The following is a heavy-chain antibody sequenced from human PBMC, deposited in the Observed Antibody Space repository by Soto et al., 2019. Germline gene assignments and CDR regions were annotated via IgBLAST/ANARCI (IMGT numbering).Heavy chain of an antibody. V-gene: IGHV4-4*02. D-gene: IGHD6-13*01. J-gene: IGHJ3*02. Sequence: SETLSLTCAVSSGSISSSNWWSWVRQPPGKGLEWNGEIYHSGSTNYNPSLKSRVTISVDKSKNQFSLKLSSVTAADTAVYYCARVRSPSIAAAADDAFDIWGQGTMVTVSS. CDR1: SGSISSSNW. CDR3: ARVRSPSIAAAADDAFDI. CDR2: IYHSGST.